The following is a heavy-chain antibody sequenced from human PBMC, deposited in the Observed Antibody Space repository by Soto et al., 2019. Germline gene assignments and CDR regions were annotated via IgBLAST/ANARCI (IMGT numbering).Heavy chain of an antibody. D-gene: IGHD2-15*01. CDR1: GYTFTGYY. CDR2: INANSGDT. Sequence: ASVTVSCKASGYTFTGYYMHWVRQAPGQGLEWMGWINANSGDTNYAQKFQGRVTMTRDTSLSTAYMELSRLRSDDTAVYFCARDWDCSGGACYSVYFDYWGQGTLVTSPQ. CDR3: ARDWDCSGGACYSVYFDY. J-gene: IGHJ4*02. V-gene: IGHV1-2*02.